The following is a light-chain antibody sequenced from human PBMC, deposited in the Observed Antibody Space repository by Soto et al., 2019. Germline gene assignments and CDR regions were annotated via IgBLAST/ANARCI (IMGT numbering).Light chain of an antibody. J-gene: IGLJ1*01. CDR1: SSDVGGYNY. Sequence: QSVLTQPASVSGSPGQPITISCTGTSSDVGGYNYVSWYQQHPGKAPKVMIYDVSNRPSGVSNRFSGSKSGNTASLTISGLQAEDEADYYCSSYTSSSILYVFGTGTKVTVL. V-gene: IGLV2-14*01. CDR2: DVS. CDR3: SSYTSSSILYV.